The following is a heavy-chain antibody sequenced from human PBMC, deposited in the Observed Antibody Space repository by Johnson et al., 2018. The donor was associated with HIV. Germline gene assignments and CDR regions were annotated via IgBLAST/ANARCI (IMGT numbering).Heavy chain of an antibody. CDR2: ISYDGSNK. J-gene: IGHJ3*01. D-gene: IGHD3-22*01. V-gene: IGHV3-30*04. Sequence: QEQLVESGGGVVQPGRSLRLSCAASGFTFSSYAMHWVRQAPGKGLEWVAVISYDGSNKYYADSVKGRFTISRDNSKNTLYLQMNSLRAEDTAVYYCARGAYYYLIWGQGTMVTVSS. CDR1: GFTFSSYA. CDR3: ARGAYYYLI.